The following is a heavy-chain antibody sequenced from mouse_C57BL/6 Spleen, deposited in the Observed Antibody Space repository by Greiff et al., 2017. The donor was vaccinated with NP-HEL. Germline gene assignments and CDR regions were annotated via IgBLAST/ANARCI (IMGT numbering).Heavy chain of an antibody. J-gene: IGHJ1*03. CDR3: ARKGGDWYFDV. Sequence: VQVVESGPELVKPGASVKISCKASGYAFSSSWMNWVKQRPGKGLEWIGRIYPGEGDTNYNGKFKGKATLTADKSSSTAYMQLSSLTSEDSAVYFCARKGGDWYFDVGGTGTTVTVSS. CDR2: IYPGEGDT. CDR1: GYAFSSSW. V-gene: IGHV1-82*01.